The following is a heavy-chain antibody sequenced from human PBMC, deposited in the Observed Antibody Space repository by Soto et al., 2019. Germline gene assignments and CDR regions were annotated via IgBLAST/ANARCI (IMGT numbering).Heavy chain of an antibody. CDR1: GGTFSSYA. V-gene: IGHV1-69*13. J-gene: IGHJ6*02. D-gene: IGHD5-18*01. CDR3: AREGQLWFQDYYYYGMDV. CDR2: IIPIFGTA. Sequence: SVKVSCKASGGTFSSYAIGWVRQAPGQGLEWMGGIIPIFGTANYAQKFQGRVTITADESTSTAYMELSSLRSEDTAVYYCAREGQLWFQDYYYYGMDVWGQGTTVTVSS.